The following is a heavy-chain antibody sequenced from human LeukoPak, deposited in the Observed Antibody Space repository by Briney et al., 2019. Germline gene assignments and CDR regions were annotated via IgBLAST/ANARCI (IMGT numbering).Heavy chain of an antibody. CDR2: IYYSGST. Sequence: SETLSLTCTVSGGSISSSSYYWGWIRQPPGKGLEWIGSIYYSGSTYYNPSLKSRVTISVDTSKNQFSLKLSSVTAADTAVYYCARDLWFGELSLRAPDYWGQGTLVTVSS. J-gene: IGHJ4*02. V-gene: IGHV4-39*07. D-gene: IGHD3-10*01. CDR1: GGSISSSSYY. CDR3: ARDLWFGELSLRAPDY.